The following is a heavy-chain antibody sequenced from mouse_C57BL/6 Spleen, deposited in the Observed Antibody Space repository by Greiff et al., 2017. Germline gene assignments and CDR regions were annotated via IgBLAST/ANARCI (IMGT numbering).Heavy chain of an antibody. J-gene: IGHJ1*03. CDR3: ARSSFYYYGSSHWYFDV. D-gene: IGHD1-1*01. V-gene: IGHV1-26*01. Sequence: VQLQQSGPELVKPGASVKISCKASGYTFTDYYMNWVKQSHGKSLEWIGDINPNNGGTSYNQKFKGKATLTVDKSSSTAYLELRSLTSEDSAVYYCARSSFYYYGSSHWYFDVWGTGTTVTVSS. CDR1: GYTFTDYY. CDR2: INPNNGGT.